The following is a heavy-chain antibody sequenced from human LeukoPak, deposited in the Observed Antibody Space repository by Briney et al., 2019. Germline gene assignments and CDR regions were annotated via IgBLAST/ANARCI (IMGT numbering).Heavy chain of an antibody. CDR2: ISGNSVTR. CDR1: GFISSTYS. Sequence: GGSLRLSCAASGFISSTYSMNWVRQAPGKGLEWVSQISGNSVTRYYADSVKGRFTISRDNSKNTLYLQMNSLRAEDTAVYYCAKLTFDIWGQGTVVTVSS. D-gene: IGHD5-24*01. J-gene: IGHJ3*02. V-gene: IGHV3-48*01. CDR3: AKLTFDI.